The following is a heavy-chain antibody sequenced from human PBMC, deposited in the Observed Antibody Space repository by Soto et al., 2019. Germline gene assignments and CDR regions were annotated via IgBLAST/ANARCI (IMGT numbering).Heavy chain of an antibody. CDR1: GYTFTSYD. Sequence: QVQLVQSGAEVKKPGASVKVSCKASGYTFTSYDINWVRQATGQGLEWMGWMNPNSGNTGYAQKIQGRDTMPRGTSISTADTELSSLRSEDTAVYYCAREKVGAKDYWGQGTLVTVS. J-gene: IGHJ4*02. CDR3: AREKVGAKDY. V-gene: IGHV1-8*01. D-gene: IGHD1-26*01. CDR2: MNPNSGNT.